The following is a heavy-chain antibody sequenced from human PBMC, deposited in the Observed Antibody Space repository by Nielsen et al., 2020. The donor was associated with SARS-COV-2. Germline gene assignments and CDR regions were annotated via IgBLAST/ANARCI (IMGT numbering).Heavy chain of an antibody. J-gene: IGHJ6*04. CDR1: QFTVSSND. V-gene: IGHV3-13*01. CDR3: VAGNYYYGMDA. Sequence: GGSLRLSCTASQFTVSSNDMHWVRQATGKGLEWVSAIGTAGDTYYLGSVKGRFTISREIAKNSLYLQMNSLRAGDTAVYYCVAGNYYYGMDAWGKGTTVTVSS. CDR2: IGTAGDT.